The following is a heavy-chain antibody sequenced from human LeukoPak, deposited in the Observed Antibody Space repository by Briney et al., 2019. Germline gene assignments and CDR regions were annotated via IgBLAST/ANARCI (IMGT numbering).Heavy chain of an antibody. CDR2: IDWNDDS. CDR3: ARTSITWFFDH. CDR1: GFSLSTSGMC. Sequence: SGPTLVNPTQTLTLTCTFSGFSLSTSGMCVSWIRQPPGKALEWLARIDWNDDSYYNTSLKTRLTISKDTSENQVVLTMTNVDPVDTATYFCARTSITWFFDHWGQGTLVTVSS. J-gene: IGHJ4*02. V-gene: IGHV2-70*11. D-gene: IGHD1-14*01.